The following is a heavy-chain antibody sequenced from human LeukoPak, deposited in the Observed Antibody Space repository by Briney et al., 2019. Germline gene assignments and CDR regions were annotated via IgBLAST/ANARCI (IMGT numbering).Heavy chain of an antibody. D-gene: IGHD1-26*01. J-gene: IGHJ4*02. Sequence: GGSLRLSCAASGFTFSRYGMNWVRQVPGKGLEWVSYISSSGSTIYYADSLRGRFTISRDNAKNSLYLQMNSLGAQDTAVYYCARSATLDYWGQGTLVTVSS. CDR1: GFTFSRYG. CDR3: ARSATLDY. V-gene: IGHV3-48*04. CDR2: ISSSGSTI.